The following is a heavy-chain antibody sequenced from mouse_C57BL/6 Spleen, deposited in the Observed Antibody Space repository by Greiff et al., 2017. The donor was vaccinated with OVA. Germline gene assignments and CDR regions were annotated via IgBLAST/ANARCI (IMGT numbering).Heavy chain of an antibody. Sequence: QVQLQQPGAELVMPGASVKLSCKASGYTFTSYWMHWVKQRPGQGLEWIGEIDPSDSYTNYNQKFTGKSTLTVDKSSSTAYMQLSSLTSEDSAVYYCARSMNYAMDYWGQGTSVTVSS. CDR3: ARSMNYAMDY. J-gene: IGHJ4*01. V-gene: IGHV1-69*01. CDR1: GYTFTSYW. CDR2: IDPSDSYT.